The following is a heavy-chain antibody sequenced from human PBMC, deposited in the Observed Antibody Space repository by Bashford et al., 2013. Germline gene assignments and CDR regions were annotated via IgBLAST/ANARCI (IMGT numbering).Heavy chain of an antibody. CDR2: ISWNSGSI. CDR1: GFTFDDYA. D-gene: IGHD2-15*01. V-gene: IGHV3-9*01. J-gene: IGHJ4*02. CDR3: AKDTCSGGSCYLYYFDY. Sequence: SLRLSCAASGFTFDDYAMHWVRQAPGKGLEWVSGISWNSGSIGYADSVKGRFTISRDNAKNSLYLQMNSLRAEDTALYYCAKDTCSGGSCYLYYFDYWGQGTLVTVSS.